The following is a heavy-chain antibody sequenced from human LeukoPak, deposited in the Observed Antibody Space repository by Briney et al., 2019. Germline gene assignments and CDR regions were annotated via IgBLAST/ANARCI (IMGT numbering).Heavy chain of an antibody. CDR3: AREVVSLGELSLPDY. J-gene: IGHJ4*02. V-gene: IGHV3-33*01. CDR2: IWYDGSNK. Sequence: GRSLRLSCAASGFTFSSYDMHWVRQAPGKGLEWVAVIWYDGSNKYYADSVKGRFTISRDNSKNTLYLQMNSLRAEDTAVYYCAREVVSLGELSLPDYWGQGTLVTVSS. D-gene: IGHD3-16*02. CDR1: GFTFSSYD.